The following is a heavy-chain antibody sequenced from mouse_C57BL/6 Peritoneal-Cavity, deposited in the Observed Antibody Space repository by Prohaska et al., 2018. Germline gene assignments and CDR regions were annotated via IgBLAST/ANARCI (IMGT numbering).Heavy chain of an antibody. CDR3: ARSDITTVVADY. J-gene: IGHJ2*01. D-gene: IGHD1-1*01. Sequence: MSCKASGYTFTSCTMHWVKQRPGQGLEWIGYINPSSGYTKYNQKFKDKATLTADKSSSTAYMQLSSLTSEDSAVYYCARSDITTVVADYWGQGTTLTVSS. V-gene: IGHV1-4*01. CDR2: INPSSGYT. CDR1: GYTFTSCT.